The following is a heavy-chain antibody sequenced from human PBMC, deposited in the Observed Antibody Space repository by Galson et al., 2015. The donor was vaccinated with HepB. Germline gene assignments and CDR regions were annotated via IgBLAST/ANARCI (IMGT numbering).Heavy chain of an antibody. J-gene: IGHJ4*02. D-gene: IGHD2-2*01. CDR1: GSTFSSYS. V-gene: IGHV3-48*01. CDR2: ISSSSSTI. CDR3: ARGVVPAAFDY. Sequence: SLRLSCAASGSTFSSYSMNWVRQAPGKGLEWVSYISSSSSTIYYADSVKGRFTISRDNAKNSLYLQMNSLRAEDTAVYYCARGVVPAAFDYWGQGTLVTVSS.